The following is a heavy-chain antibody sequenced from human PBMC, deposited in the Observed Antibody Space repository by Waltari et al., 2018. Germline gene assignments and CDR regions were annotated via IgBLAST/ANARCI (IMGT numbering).Heavy chain of an antibody. CDR3: ARDCGGDCPFDY. V-gene: IGHV3-48*03. CDR2: ISSSGSTI. CDR1: GFTFSSYD. D-gene: IGHD2-21*02. Sequence: EVQLVESGGGLVQPGGSLRLSCAASGFTFSSYDMNWVRQAPGKGLEWVSYISSSGSTIYYADSVKCRFTISRDNAKNSLYLQMNSLRDEDTAVYYCARDCGGDCPFDYWGQGTLVTVSS. J-gene: IGHJ4*02.